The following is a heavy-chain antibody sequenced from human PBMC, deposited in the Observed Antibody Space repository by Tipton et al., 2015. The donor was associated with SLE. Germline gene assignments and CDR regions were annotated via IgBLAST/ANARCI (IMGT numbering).Heavy chain of an antibody. CDR3: ARGSTILWL. J-gene: IGHJ4*02. CDR2: IYHSGST. V-gene: IGHV4-39*07. Sequence: TLSLTCSVSGVSISDNINYWTWIRQPAEKGLEWIGSIYHSGSTYYNPSLKSRVIISADTSKNHLSLKVTSVTAADTAVYFCARGSTILWLWGQGALVIVSS. CDR1: GVSISDNINY. D-gene: IGHD2-21*01.